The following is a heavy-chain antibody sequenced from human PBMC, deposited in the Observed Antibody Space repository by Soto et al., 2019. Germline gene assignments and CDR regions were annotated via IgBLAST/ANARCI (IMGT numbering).Heavy chain of an antibody. CDR1: GFTFSTHL. D-gene: IGHD1-26*01. CDR3: ASIPPSAVGATSEVDY. J-gene: IGHJ4*02. CDR2: IKGDETSI. V-gene: IGHV3-74*01. Sequence: GGSLRLSCAASGFTFSTHLMHWVHQSPGKGLVWVARIKGDETSITYADSVKGRFTISRDNAKNTLYLQMNSLKAEDTAVYYCASIPPSAVGATSEVDYWGQGTLVTVSS.